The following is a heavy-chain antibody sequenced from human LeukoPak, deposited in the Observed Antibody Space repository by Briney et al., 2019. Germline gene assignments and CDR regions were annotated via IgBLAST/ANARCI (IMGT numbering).Heavy chain of an antibody. CDR3: ASLPRA. CDR2: IYYSGST. D-gene: IGHD5/OR15-5a*01. V-gene: IGHV4-59*02. CDR1: GGSVSSSY. J-gene: IGHJ5*02. Sequence: SETVSLTCTVSGGSVSSSYWSWIRQPPGKGLEYIGYIYYSGSTNYNPSLKSRVTISVDTSKNQFSLKLSSVTAADTAVYYCASLPRAWGQGTLVTVPS.